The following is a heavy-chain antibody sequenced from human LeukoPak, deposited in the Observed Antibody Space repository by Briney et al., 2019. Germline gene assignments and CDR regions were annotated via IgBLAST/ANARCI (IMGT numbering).Heavy chain of an antibody. D-gene: IGHD3-22*01. Sequence: GGSLRLSCAASGFTFSSYSMTWVRQAPGKGLEWVSSISSSSSYIYYADSVKGRFTISRDNAKNSLYLQMNSLRAEDTAVYYCARDKGDSSGYYPDYWGQGTLVTVSS. CDR3: ARDKGDSSGYYPDY. CDR1: GFTFSSYS. J-gene: IGHJ4*02. V-gene: IGHV3-21*01. CDR2: ISSSSSYI.